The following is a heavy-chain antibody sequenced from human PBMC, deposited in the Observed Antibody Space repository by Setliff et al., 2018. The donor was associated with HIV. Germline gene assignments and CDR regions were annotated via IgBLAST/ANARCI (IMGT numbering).Heavy chain of an antibody. D-gene: IGHD2-21*01. V-gene: IGHV4-34*01. Sequence: PSETLSLTCAVYGGSFTDYYWSWIRQPPGKGLEWIGEINHSGSTNYNPSLTSGVTMSVDKSKNHFSLKMNSVTAADTAVYFCVRDHRLRGKFHFDSWGQGTLVTVSS. J-gene: IGHJ4*02. CDR2: INHSGST. CDR3: VRDHRLRGKFHFDS. CDR1: GGSFTDYY.